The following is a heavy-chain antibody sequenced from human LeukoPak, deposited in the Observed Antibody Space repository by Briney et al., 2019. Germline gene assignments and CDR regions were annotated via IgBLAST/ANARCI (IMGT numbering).Heavy chain of an antibody. CDR1: GGSISSYY. J-gene: IGHJ4*02. V-gene: IGHV4-59*01. D-gene: IGHD4/OR15-4a*01. CDR2: IYHSGST. CDR3: AGGLRMVAPDY. Sequence: SETLSLTCTVSGGSISSYYWSWIRQPPGKGLEWIGYIYHSGSTYYNPSLKSRVTISVDRSKNQFSLKLSSVTAADTAVYYCAGGLRMVAPDYWGQGTLVTVSS.